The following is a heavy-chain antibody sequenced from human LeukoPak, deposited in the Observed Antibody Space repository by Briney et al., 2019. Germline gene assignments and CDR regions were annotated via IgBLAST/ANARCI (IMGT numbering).Heavy chain of an antibody. CDR1: GYTFTSYD. CDR2: MNPNSGNT. J-gene: IGHJ6*03. CDR3: ARARSYSNYVGNYYYYMDV. Sequence: ASVKVSCKASGYTFTSYDINWVRQATGQGLEWMGWMNPNSGNTGYAQKFQGRVTITRNTSISTAYMELSSLRSEDTAVYYCARARSYSNYVGNYYYYMDVWRKGTTVTVSS. D-gene: IGHD4-11*01. V-gene: IGHV1-8*03.